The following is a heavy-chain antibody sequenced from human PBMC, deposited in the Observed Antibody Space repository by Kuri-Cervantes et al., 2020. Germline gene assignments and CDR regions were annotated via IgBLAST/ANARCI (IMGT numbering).Heavy chain of an antibody. CDR2: INHSGST. CDR3: ARDHYDYVWGSYRQEYNRFDP. V-gene: IGHV4-34*01. CDR1: DGSFSGYY. Sequence: SQTLSLTCAVYDGSFSGYYWSWIRQPPGKGLEWIGEINHSGSTNYNPSLKSRVTISVDTSKNQFSLKLSSVTAADTAVYYCARDHYDYVWGSYRQEYNRFDPWGQGTLVTVSS. J-gene: IGHJ5*02. D-gene: IGHD3-16*02.